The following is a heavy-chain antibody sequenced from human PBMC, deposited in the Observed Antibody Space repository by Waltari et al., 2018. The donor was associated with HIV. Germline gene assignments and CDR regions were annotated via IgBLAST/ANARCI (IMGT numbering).Heavy chain of an antibody. CDR3: ASGYSSSWRSDYYYYGMDV. Sequence: EVQLVESGGGLVQPGGSLRLSCAASGFTFSRYWMHWVRPAPGKGLVWVPGINSDGRSTSYADSVKGRFTISRDNAKNTLYLQMNSLRAEDTAVYYCASGYSSSWRSDYYYYGMDVWGQGTTVTVSS. CDR1: GFTFSRYW. D-gene: IGHD6-13*01. CDR2: INSDGRST. V-gene: IGHV3-74*01. J-gene: IGHJ6*02.